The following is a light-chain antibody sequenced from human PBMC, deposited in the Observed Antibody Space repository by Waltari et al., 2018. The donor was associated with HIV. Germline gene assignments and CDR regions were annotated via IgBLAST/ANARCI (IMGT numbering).Light chain of an antibody. CDR1: SSDVGGYDF. V-gene: IGLV2-11*01. CDR3: CSYAGNFFV. Sequence: QSALTQPRSVSGSPGQSVPISCIGTSSDVGGYDFVSWYQQHPGKAPKLMIYDVGKRPSGVPARFSGSKSGNTASLTISGLQAEDEADYFCCSYAGNFFVFGTGTQVSVL. J-gene: IGLJ1*01. CDR2: DVG.